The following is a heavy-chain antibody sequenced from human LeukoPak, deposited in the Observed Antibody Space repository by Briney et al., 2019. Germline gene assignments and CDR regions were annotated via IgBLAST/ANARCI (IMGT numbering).Heavy chain of an antibody. CDR2: INQDGSVK. J-gene: IGHJ4*02. CDR3: ARIGYSSSCSDF. D-gene: IGHD6-13*01. CDR1: GFIYNNYW. Sequence: PGGSLRLSCAVSGFIYNNYWMSWVRRAPGKGLEWVANINQDGSVKYYVDSVKGRFTISRDNAKNSLYLQMNSLRAEDTAVYYCARIGYSSSCSDFWGQGTLVTVSS. V-gene: IGHV3-7*03.